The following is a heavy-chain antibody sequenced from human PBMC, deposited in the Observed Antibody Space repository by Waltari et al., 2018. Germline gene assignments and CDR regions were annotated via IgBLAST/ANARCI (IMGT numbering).Heavy chain of an antibody. CDR2: IXNSGQXYTT. CDR3: ARENWGKFDX. CDR1: GFPFGDYY. V-gene: IGHV3-72*01. D-gene: IGHD7-27*01. J-gene: IGHJ5*02. Sequence: EXQLXESGXGLVQPGGSLRLSCVGSGFPFGDYYMDWVRRAPGKGLEXVGRIXNSGQXYTTDFAASVXGRFTISRDDSQNSMYLXMNSLNTEXTAVYXCARENWGKFDXWGQGTLVTVSS.